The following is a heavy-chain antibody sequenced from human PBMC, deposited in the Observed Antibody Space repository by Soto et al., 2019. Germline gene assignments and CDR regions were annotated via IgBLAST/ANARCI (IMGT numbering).Heavy chain of an antibody. D-gene: IGHD3-10*01. CDR1: GFTIINYW. V-gene: IGHV3-7*01. J-gene: IGHJ1*01. CDR2: IQQDGREK. Sequence: PWGSLRLSCAVSGFTIINYWIILFRHSPFKWLEWVANIQQDGREKYYVDSVTGRFTIYRDNAKNSLYLQMNSLGADEKAGSFFASGLWTFQHGGQGTLVTVSS. CDR3: ASGLWTFQH.